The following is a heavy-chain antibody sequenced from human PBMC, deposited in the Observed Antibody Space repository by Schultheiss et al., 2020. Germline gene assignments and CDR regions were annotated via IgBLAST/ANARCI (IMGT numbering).Heavy chain of an antibody. J-gene: IGHJ6*02. CDR1: GFTFSSYA. Sequence: GESLKISCAASGFTFSSYAMHWVRQAPGKGLEWVAVISYDGSNKYYADSVKGRFIISRDNSKNTLYLQMNSLRAEDTAVYYCATATGYCSSTSCYGYYYGMDVWGQGTTVTVSS. CDR2: ISYDGSNK. V-gene: IGHV3-30-3*01. CDR3: ATATGYCSSTSCYGYYYGMDV. D-gene: IGHD2-2*01.